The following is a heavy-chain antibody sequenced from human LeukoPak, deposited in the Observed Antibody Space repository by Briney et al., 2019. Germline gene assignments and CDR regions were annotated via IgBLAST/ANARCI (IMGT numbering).Heavy chain of an antibody. CDR3: ARDAHYDSSGYFLDY. V-gene: IGHV7-4-1*02. CDR2: INTNTGNP. J-gene: IGHJ4*02. D-gene: IGHD3-22*01. Sequence: GASVTVSCKASGYTFTSYAMNWVRQAPGQGLEWMGWINTNTGNPTYAQGFTGRFVFSLESSVNTAYLQISRLKAEDTAVYYCARDAHYDSSGYFLDYWGQGTLVTVSS. CDR1: GYTFTSYA.